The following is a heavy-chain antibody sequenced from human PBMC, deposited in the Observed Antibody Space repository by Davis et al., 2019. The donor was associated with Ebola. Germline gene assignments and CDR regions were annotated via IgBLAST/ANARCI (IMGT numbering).Heavy chain of an antibody. J-gene: IGHJ6*02. CDR3: ARVIGHYDFWSGYISDYGLDV. CDR1: GCSISRGGYY. Sequence: MPSETLSLTCTVSGCSISRGGYYWSWIRPPPGKGLEWIGYIHYSGSTYYNPSLKSRVTISVDTSKNQFPLKLSSVTAADTAVYYCARVIGHYDFWSGYISDYGLDVWGQGTTVTVSS. V-gene: IGHV4-30-4*08. D-gene: IGHD3-3*01. CDR2: IHYSGST.